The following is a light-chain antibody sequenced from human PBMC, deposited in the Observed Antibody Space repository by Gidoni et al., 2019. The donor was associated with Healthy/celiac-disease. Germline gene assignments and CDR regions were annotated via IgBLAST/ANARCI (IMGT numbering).Light chain of an antibody. J-gene: IGLJ2*01. CDR2: EGS. Sequence: QSALTQPASVSGSPGQSITISCTGTSSEVGSYNLVSWYQQHPGKAPKLMIYEGSKRPSGVSNRFSGSKSGNTAALTISGLQAEDAADYYCCSYAGSHVVFGGGTKLTV. CDR1: SSEVGSYNL. CDR3: CSYAGSHVV. V-gene: IGLV2-23*01.